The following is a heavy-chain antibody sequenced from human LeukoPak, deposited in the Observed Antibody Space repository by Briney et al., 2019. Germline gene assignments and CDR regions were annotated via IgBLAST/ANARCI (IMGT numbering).Heavy chain of an antibody. J-gene: IGHJ4*02. CDR3: TAQGGWYIDY. V-gene: IGHV4-59*12. D-gene: IGHD6-19*01. CDR2: IHHERST. Sequence: SETLSLTCTVSGGSISSYYWSWIRKPPGKGLEWIGEIHHERSTKYSPSLKSRVTISVDKSKNQFSLKLNSMTAADTAVYYCTAQGGWYIDYWGQGTLVTVSS. CDR1: GGSISSYY.